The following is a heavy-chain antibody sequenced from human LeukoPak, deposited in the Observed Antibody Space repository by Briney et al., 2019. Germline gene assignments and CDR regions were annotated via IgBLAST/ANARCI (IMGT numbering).Heavy chain of an antibody. CDR3: VRGGSGTVVRGVSWAWFDP. CDR2: IKPDGSGK. J-gene: IGHJ5*02. V-gene: IGHV3-7*05. D-gene: IGHD3-10*01. Sequence: PGGSLRLSCVAPGFTLTTYWMTWVRQAPGKGLEWVANIKPDGSGKNFGGYVRGRFTIARENVKNTVYLKMNILRAEDTAVYYCVRGGSGTVVRGVSWAWFDPWGQGTLVTVSS. CDR1: GFTLTTYW.